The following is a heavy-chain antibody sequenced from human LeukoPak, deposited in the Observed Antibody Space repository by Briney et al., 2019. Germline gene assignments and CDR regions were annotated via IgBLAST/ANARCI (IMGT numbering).Heavy chain of an antibody. CDR3: ARGLAGRVRTMIVVVITTTVWYFDY. D-gene: IGHD3-22*01. CDR1: GGSFSGYY. V-gene: IGHV4-34*01. Sequence: SETLSLTCAVYGGSFSGYYWSWIRQPPGKGLEWIGEINHSGSTNYNPSLKSRVTIPVDTSKNQFSLKLSSVTAADTAVYYCARGLAGRVRTMIVVVITTTVWYFDYWGQGTLVTVSS. J-gene: IGHJ4*02. CDR2: INHSGST.